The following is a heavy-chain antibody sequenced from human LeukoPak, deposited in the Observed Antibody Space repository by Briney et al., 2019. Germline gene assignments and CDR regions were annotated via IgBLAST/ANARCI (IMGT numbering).Heavy chain of an antibody. CDR1: GFTFSSYA. V-gene: IGHV3-30*04. Sequence: PGGSLRLSCAASGFTFSSYAMHWVRQAPGKGLEWVAVISYDGSNKYYADSVKGRFTISRDNSKNTLYLQMNSLRAEDTAVYYCAKDRLQLEDLRYYYYMDVWGKGTTVTISS. D-gene: IGHD1-1*01. CDR2: ISYDGSNK. J-gene: IGHJ6*03. CDR3: AKDRLQLEDLRYYYYMDV.